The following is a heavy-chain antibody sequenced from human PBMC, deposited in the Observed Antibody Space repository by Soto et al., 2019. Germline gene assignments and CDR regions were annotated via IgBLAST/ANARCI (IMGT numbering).Heavy chain of an antibody. CDR1: GFTFTNAW. J-gene: IGHJ4*02. V-gene: IGHV3-15*07. CDR3: TTSNYSEEGTYPQAPFDY. CDR2: IQSKTDGATT. Sequence: EVHLLESGGGLVKPGGSLRLSCAATGFTFTNAWMTWIRQVPGKGLEWVGRIQSKTDGATTDPAAHVKGRFTTSREDSKSTLYLDLNRQKTEDAALYDSTTSNYSEEGTYPQAPFDYWGPGTLVTFSS. D-gene: IGHD3-22*01.